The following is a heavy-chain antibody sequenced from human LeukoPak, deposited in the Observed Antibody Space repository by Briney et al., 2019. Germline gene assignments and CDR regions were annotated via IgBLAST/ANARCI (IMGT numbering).Heavy chain of an antibody. D-gene: IGHD4-17*01. CDR2: IWSSTSGI. V-gene: IGHV3-48*02. Sequence: PGGSLRLSCAASGFTFSSYGMHWVRQAPGKGLEWVSHIWSSTSGIWHADSVKGRFTISRDNAKNSLYLQMDSLRDEDTAVYYCVRDKDYGFDYWGQGTLVTVSS. J-gene: IGHJ4*02. CDR3: VRDKDYGFDY. CDR1: GFTFSSYG.